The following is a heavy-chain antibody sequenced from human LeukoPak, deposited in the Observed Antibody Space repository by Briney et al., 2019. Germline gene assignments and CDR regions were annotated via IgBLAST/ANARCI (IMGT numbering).Heavy chain of an antibody. V-gene: IGHV3-23*01. CDR1: GFSMFDHG. J-gene: IGHJ4*01. CDR3: ANSGGSWRLDN. CDR2: IGHIDSDT. Sequence: GGSLRLSCATSGFSMFDHGMSWVRQPPGKGLEWVSAIGHIDSDTYYADSVKGRFTISRDTSENILYLHMNSLRAEDTALYYCANSGGSWRLDNWGHGTLVSVSS. D-gene: IGHD6-19*01.